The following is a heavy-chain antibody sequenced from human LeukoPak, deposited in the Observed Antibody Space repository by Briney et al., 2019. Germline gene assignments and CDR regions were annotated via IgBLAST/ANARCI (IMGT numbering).Heavy chain of an antibody. CDR3: ARGPYYDFWSGYYIGWFDP. D-gene: IGHD3-3*01. V-gene: IGHV1-8*01. CDR2: MNPNSGNT. CDR1: GYTFTSYD. J-gene: IGHJ5*02. Sequence: APVKVSCKASGYTFTSYDINWVRQATGQGLEWMGWMNPNSGNTGYAQKFQGRVTITRNTSISTAYMELSSLRSEDTAVYYCARGPYYDFWSGYYIGWFDPWGQGTLVTVSS.